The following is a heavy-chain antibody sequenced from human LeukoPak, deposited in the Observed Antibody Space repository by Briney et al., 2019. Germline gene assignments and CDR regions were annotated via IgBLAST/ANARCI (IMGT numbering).Heavy chain of an antibody. CDR2: INWNGGST. CDR1: GFTFDDYA. Sequence: PGGSLRLSCAASGFTFDDYAMHWVRQAPGKGLEWVSGINWNGGSTGYADSVKGRFTISRDNAKNSLYLQMNSLRAEDTALYHCARSRVGRSYYYYGMDVWGQGTTVTVSS. D-gene: IGHD1-26*01. J-gene: IGHJ6*02. CDR3: ARSRVGRSYYYYGMDV. V-gene: IGHV3-20*01.